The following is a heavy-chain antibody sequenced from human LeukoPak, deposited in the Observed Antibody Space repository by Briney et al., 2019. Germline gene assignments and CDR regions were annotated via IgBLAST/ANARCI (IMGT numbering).Heavy chain of an antibody. Sequence: ASVKVSCKASGYTFTGYYMHWVRQAPGQGLEWMGWISAYNGNTNYAQKLQGRVTMTTDTSTSTAYMELRSLRSDDTAVYYCARDQEQWLVTFDYWGQGTLVTVSS. CDR2: ISAYNGNT. J-gene: IGHJ4*02. D-gene: IGHD6-19*01. V-gene: IGHV1-18*04. CDR1: GYTFTGYY. CDR3: ARDQEQWLVTFDY.